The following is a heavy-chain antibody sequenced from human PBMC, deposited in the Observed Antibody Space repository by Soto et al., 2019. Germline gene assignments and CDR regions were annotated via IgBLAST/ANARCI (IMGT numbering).Heavy chain of an antibody. J-gene: IGHJ4*02. CDR3: ASRYLEYCSSASCSAPYDF. V-gene: IGHV3-7*05. Sequence: GGALRLSCAASGFTFSTYWMSWVRQAPGKGLEWVANIKQDGSEKYYVDSVKGRFTISRDNTKKSLYLQMNSLRAEDTAVYYCASRYLEYCSSASCSAPYDFWGQGTLVTVSS. CDR2: IKQDGSEK. D-gene: IGHD2-2*01. CDR1: GFTFSTYW.